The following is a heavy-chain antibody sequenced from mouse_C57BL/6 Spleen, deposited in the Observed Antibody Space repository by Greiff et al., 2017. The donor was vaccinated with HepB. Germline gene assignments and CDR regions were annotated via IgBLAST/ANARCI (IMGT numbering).Heavy chain of an antibody. V-gene: IGHV1-15*01. Sequence: QVQLQQSGAELVRPGASVTLSCKASGYTFTDYEMHWVKQTPVHGLEWIGAIDPETGGTAYNQKFKGKAILTADKSSSTAYMELRSLTSEDSAVYYCTRWEGNYGFAYWGQGTLVTVSA. J-gene: IGHJ3*01. D-gene: IGHD2-1*01. CDR2: IDPETGGT. CDR3: TRWEGNYGFAY. CDR1: GYTFTDYE.